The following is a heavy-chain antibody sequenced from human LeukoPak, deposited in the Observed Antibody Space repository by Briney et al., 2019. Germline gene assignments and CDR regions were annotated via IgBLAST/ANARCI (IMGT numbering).Heavy chain of an antibody. Sequence: GGSLRLSCAASGFTFSSYAMHWVRQAPGKGLEWVAVISYDGSNKYYADSVKGRFTISRDNSKNTLYLQMNSLRAEDTAVYYCARDRDYYDSGGYYCGWGQGTLVTVSS. CDR1: GFTFSSYA. D-gene: IGHD3-22*01. J-gene: IGHJ4*02. CDR3: ARDRDYYDSGGYYCG. V-gene: IGHV3-30-3*01. CDR2: ISYDGSNK.